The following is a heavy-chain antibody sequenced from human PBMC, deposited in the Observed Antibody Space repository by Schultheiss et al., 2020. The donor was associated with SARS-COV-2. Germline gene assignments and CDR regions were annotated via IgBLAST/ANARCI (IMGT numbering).Heavy chain of an antibody. V-gene: IGHV4-59*12. CDR3: ARGSYRWGSYYYFDY. J-gene: IGHJ4*02. Sequence: SQTLSLTCTVSGGSISSYYWSWIRQPPGKGLEWIGYIYYSGSTNYNPSLKSRVTMSVDTSKNQFSLKLSSVTAADTAVYYCARGSYRWGSYYYFDYWGQGTLVTVSS. D-gene: IGHD2-8*02. CDR2: IYYSGST. CDR1: GGSISSYY.